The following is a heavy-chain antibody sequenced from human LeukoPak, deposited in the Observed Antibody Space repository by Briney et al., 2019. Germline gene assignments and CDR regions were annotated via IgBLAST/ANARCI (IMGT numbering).Heavy chain of an antibody. CDR1: GGSISSYY. CDR3: ARRSLSNWNDRVGWFGP. V-gene: IGHV4-34*01. Sequence: SETLSLTCTVSGGSISSYYWSWIRQPAGKGLEWIGEINHSGSTNYNPSLKSRVTISVDTSKNQFSLKLSSVTAADTAVYYCARRSLSNWNDRVGWFGPWGQGILVTVSS. J-gene: IGHJ5*02. D-gene: IGHD1-1*01. CDR2: INHSGST.